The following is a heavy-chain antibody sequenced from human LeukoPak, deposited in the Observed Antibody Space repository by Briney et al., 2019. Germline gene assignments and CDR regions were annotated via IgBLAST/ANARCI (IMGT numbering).Heavy chain of an antibody. CDR3: ARDWGSSSSWYSVSAIDY. J-gene: IGHJ4*02. CDR1: GFTFSSYG. V-gene: IGHV3-23*01. CDR2: ISGSGGST. D-gene: IGHD6-13*01. Sequence: GGSLRLSCAASGFTFSSYGMSWVRQAPGRGLEWVSAISGSGGSTYYADSVKGRFTISRDNSKNTLYLQMNSLRAEDTAVYYCARDWGSSSSWYSVSAIDYWGQGTLVTVSS.